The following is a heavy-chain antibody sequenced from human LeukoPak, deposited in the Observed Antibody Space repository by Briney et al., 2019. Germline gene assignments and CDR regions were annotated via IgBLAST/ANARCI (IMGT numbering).Heavy chain of an antibody. V-gene: IGHV1-18*01. D-gene: IGHD6-19*01. J-gene: IGHJ3*02. Sequence: ASVKVSCKASGYTFTSYGISWVRQAPGQGLEGMGWISAYNGNTNYAQKLQGRVTMTTDTSTSTAYMELRSLRSDDTAVYYCARDHSSGWYVGAFDIWGQGTMVTVSS. CDR1: GYTFTSYG. CDR3: ARDHSSGWYVGAFDI. CDR2: ISAYNGNT.